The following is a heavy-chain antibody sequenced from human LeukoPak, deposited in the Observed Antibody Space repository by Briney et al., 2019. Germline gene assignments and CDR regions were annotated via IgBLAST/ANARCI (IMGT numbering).Heavy chain of an antibody. J-gene: IGHJ4*02. CDR1: GFTSNIYY. Sequence: PGGSLRLSCAVSGFTSNIYYMSWIRQAPGKGLEWISYIGLNGYPLDYADSVKGRFTISRDNAKNSLYLDMNSLRAEDTAVYYCARKDFSSGSFNYWGQGTLVTVSS. CDR2: IGLNGYPL. V-gene: IGHV3-11*04. D-gene: IGHD3-22*01. CDR3: ARKDFSSGSFNY.